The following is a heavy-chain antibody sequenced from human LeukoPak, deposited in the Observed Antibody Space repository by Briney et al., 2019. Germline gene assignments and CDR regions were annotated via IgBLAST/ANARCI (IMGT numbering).Heavy chain of an antibody. D-gene: IGHD3-22*01. V-gene: IGHV3-30-3*01. CDR2: ISYDGSNK. Sequence: GSLRLSCAASGFTFSSYAMHWVRQAPGKGLEWVAVISYDGSNKYYADSVKGRFTISRDNSKNTLYLQMNSLRAEDTAVYYCARDQNTMIVVVITGDIDYWGQGTLVTVSS. J-gene: IGHJ4*02. CDR1: GFTFSSYA. CDR3: ARDQNTMIVVVITGDIDY.